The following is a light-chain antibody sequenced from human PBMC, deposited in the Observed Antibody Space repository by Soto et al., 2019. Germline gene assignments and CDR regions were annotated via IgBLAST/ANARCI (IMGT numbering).Light chain of an antibody. J-gene: IGLJ2*01. CDR2: EAN. CDR1: TNDIGGYNL. CDR3: CSFAGGATFV. Sequence: QSVLTQPASVSGSPGQSITISCAGTTNDIGGYNLVSWYQQHPGKAPKLIIYEANKRPSGVSDRFSGSKSGNTASLTISPLQAEDEADYSCCSFAGGATFVFGGGTKLTVL. V-gene: IGLV2-23*02.